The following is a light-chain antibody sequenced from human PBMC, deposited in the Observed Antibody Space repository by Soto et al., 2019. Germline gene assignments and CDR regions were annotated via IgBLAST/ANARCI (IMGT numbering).Light chain of an antibody. CDR2: GDN. V-gene: IGLV1-40*01. CDR3: QSYDNSLSGLYV. J-gene: IGLJ1*01. CDR1: NSNIGAGYD. Sequence: QSVLTQPPSVSGAPGQRVTISCTGSNSNIGAGYDVHWYQHFPGTAPRILIYGDNNRPSGVPDRFSASKSGTSASLAITGLQAEDEADYYCQSYDNSLSGLYVFGTGTKLTVL.